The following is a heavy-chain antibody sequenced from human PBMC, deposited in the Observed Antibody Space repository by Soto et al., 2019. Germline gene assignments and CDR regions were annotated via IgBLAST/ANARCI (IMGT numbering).Heavy chain of an antibody. V-gene: IGHV5-51*01. Sequence: GESLKISCKGSGYSFTSYWIGWVRQMPGKGLEWMGIIYPGDSDTRYSPSFQGQVTISADKSISTAYLQWSSLKASDTATYYCARQVGYCSSTSCYGGFYYYYGMDVWGQGTTVTVSS. CDR3: ARQVGYCSSTSCYGGFYYYYGMDV. CDR1: GYSFTSYW. CDR2: IYPGDSDT. J-gene: IGHJ6*02. D-gene: IGHD2-2*01.